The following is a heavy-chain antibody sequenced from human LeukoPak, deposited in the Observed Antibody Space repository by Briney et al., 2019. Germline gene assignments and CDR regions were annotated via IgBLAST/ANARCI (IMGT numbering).Heavy chain of an antibody. J-gene: IGHJ4*02. CDR1: GGTFSSYA. Sequence: SVKVSCKASGGTFSSYAISWVRQAPGQGLEWMGRIIPILGIANYAQRFQGRVTITADKSTSTAYMELSSLRSEDTAVYYCARAFFIAAAYFDYWGQGTLVTVSS. D-gene: IGHD6-13*01. CDR2: IIPILGIA. V-gene: IGHV1-69*04. CDR3: ARAFFIAAAYFDY.